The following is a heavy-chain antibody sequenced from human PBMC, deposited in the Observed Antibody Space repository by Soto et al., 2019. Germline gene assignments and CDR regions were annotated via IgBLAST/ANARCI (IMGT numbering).Heavy chain of an antibody. D-gene: IGHD6-13*01. CDR1: GCTFSIYN. Sequence: GGSLRLSCAASGCTFSIYNMNWVRQAPGKGLEWVSYISSSSSIIYYADSVKGRFTISRDDAKNSLYLQMNSLRAEDTAVYFCARDQKASWYTRYFDYWGQGTLVTVSS. CDR2: ISSSSSII. V-gene: IGHV3-48*01. CDR3: ARDQKASWYTRYFDY. J-gene: IGHJ4*02.